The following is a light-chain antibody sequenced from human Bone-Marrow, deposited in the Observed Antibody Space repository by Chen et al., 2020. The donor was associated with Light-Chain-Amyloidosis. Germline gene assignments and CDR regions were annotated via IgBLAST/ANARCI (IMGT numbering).Light chain of an antibody. CDR2: EDS. J-gene: IGLJ2*01. CDR3: CSSSDTDTLI. CDR1: STDVGHYNL. V-gene: IGLV2-23*01. Sequence: SALTQPAPAAGSAGQSITISSPGTSTDVGHYNLVSWYQQHPGEAPKLMIYEDSERPSGVSNRFSGSKSGNTASLTISGLQTEDQADYYCCSSSDTDTLIFGTGTRLTVL.